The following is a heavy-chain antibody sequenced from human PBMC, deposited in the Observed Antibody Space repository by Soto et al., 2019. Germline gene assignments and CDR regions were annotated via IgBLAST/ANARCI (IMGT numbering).Heavy chain of an antibody. D-gene: IGHD3-3*02. J-gene: IGHJ3*02. CDR3: ARDGISDDAFDI. CDR1: GYTFTTYG. V-gene: IGHV1-18*01. CDR2: ISTYNGNT. Sequence: QVHLVQSGAEVKKPGASVKVSCKASGYTFTTYGISWVRQAPGQGLEWMGWISTYNGNTNYAQKIQGRVTMTTDTSTSTAYMEWGSLRSDDAAVYYCARDGISDDAFDIWGQGTMVTVS.